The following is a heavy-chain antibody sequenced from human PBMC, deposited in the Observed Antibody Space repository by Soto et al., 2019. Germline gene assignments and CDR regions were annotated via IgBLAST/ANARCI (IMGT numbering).Heavy chain of an antibody. CDR1: GGSITSSSYY. J-gene: IGHJ6*02. Sequence: SETLSLTCTVSGGSITSSSYYWGWIRQPQGKGLEWIGGIYYSGRSYYNPSLKSRVTMSVDTSKNQFSLTLNSVTAADTAVYYCARGRHREYYDFWSGYSAPSYYYYGMDVWGQGTTVTVSS. CDR2: IYYSGRS. D-gene: IGHD3-3*01. CDR3: ARGRHREYYDFWSGYSAPSYYYYGMDV. V-gene: IGHV4-39*01.